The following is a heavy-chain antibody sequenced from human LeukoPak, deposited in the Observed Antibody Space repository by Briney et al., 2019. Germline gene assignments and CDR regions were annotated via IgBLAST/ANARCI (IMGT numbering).Heavy chain of an antibody. CDR2: INPNSGAT. Sequence: ASVKVSCKASGYTFTGYYMHWVRQAPGQGLEWMGWINPNSGATNYAQKLQGRVTMTRDTSISTDYMELSRLRSDDTDVYYCARDPWRRYFDWFTQIDYWGQGTLVTVSS. V-gene: IGHV1-2*02. CDR3: ARDPWRRYFDWFTQIDY. J-gene: IGHJ4*02. D-gene: IGHD3-9*01. CDR1: GYTFTGYY.